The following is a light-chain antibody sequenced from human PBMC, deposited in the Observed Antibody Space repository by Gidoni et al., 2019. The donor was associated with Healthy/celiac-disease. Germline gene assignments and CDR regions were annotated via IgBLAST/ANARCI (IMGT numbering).Light chain of an antibody. Sequence: DLQMTQSPSSLSASVGDRVTITCQASQDISNYLYWYHQKQGKAPKLLIYDACNLETGVPSRFSGSGSGTDFTFTISSLQPEDIATYYCQQYDNLLPIGQGTKLEIK. CDR1: QDISNY. CDR3: QQYDNLLP. V-gene: IGKV1-33*01. J-gene: IGKJ2*01. CDR2: DAC.